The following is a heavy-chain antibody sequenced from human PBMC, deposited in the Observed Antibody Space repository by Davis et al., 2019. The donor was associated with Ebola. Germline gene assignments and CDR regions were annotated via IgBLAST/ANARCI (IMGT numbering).Heavy chain of an antibody. CDR1: GYTFTGYY. CDR2: INPNSGGT. J-gene: IGHJ5*01. Sequence: AASVKVSCKASGYTFTGYYMHWVRQAPGQGPEWMGRINPNSGGTDYAQKFQGRVAMTRDTSITTAYMELSSLRSDDTAVYYCARLDTATVKEENWFDSWGQGTLVTVSS. V-gene: IGHV1-2*06. D-gene: IGHD5-18*01. CDR3: ARLDTATVKEENWFDS.